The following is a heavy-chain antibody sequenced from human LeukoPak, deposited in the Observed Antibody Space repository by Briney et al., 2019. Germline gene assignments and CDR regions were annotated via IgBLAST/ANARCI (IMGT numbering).Heavy chain of an antibody. CDR1: GYTVTSYG. CDR2: LSVYNGNT. V-gene: IGHV1-18*01. Sequence: ASVRVCCKASGYTVTSYGVSWVRQAPGQGLEWRGWLSVYNGNTNYAQKLHGRVTITTDTSTSTAYMELRSLRSEDTAVYYCARWVVVTATSWFDPGGQGTLVTVS. CDR3: ARWVVVTATSWFDP. D-gene: IGHD2-21*02. J-gene: IGHJ5*02.